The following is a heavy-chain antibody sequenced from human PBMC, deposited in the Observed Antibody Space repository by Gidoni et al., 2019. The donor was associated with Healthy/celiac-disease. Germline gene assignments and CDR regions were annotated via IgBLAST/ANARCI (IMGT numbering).Heavy chain of an antibody. Sequence: QVQLQESGPGLVKPSQTLSLTCTVSGGSISSVCYYCSCIRHHPGKGLEWIGSIYYSWSTYYNPSLKSRVTTSVGTSKNQFSLKLSSVTAADTAVYYCARGFGDATEFDYWGQGTLVTVSS. D-gene: IGHD3-10*01. CDR1: GGSISSVCYY. J-gene: IGHJ4*02. CDR2: IYYSWST. V-gene: IGHV4-31*03. CDR3: ARGFGDATEFDY.